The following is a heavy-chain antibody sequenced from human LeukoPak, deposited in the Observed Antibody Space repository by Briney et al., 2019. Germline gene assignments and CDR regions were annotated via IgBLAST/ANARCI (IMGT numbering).Heavy chain of an antibody. D-gene: IGHD6-13*01. CDR3: ARDGSNGAAAGGFDY. J-gene: IGHJ4*02. V-gene: IGHV4-38-2*02. Sequence: SESLSLTCTVSGYSISSGYYWGWIRQPPGKGLEWTGSIDHSGSTYYNPSLKSRITISVDTSKNQFSLKLSSVTAADTAVYYCARDGSNGAAAGGFDYWGQGTLVTVSS. CDR1: GYSISSGYY. CDR2: IDHSGST.